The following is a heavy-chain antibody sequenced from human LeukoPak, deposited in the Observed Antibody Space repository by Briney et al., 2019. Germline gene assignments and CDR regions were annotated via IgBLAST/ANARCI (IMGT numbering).Heavy chain of an antibody. J-gene: IGHJ4*02. D-gene: IGHD5-24*01. Sequence: SETLSLTCTVSCGSISSHYWSWIRQPPGKGLEWIGYIYYSGSTNSNPSLKSRVTISVDTSKNQFSLKLSSVNAADTAVYYCARGGDGYTLYYFDYWGQGTLVTVSS. CDR3: ARGGDGYTLYYFDY. CDR1: CGSISSHY. V-gene: IGHV4-59*11. CDR2: IYYSGST.